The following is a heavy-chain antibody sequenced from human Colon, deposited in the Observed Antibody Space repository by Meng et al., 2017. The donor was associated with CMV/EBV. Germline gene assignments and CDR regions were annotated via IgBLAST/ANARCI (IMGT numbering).Heavy chain of an antibody. J-gene: IGHJ4*02. CDR1: GGSISSSSYY. CDR3: AREGVIAKEFDY. Sequence: SETLSLTCTVSGGSISSSSYYWGWLRQPPGKGLEWIGSIYYSGSTYYNPSLKSRVTISVDTSKNQFSLKLSSVTAADTAVYYCAREGVIAKEFDYWGQGTLVTVSS. D-gene: IGHD2-21*01. CDR2: IYYSGST. V-gene: IGHV4-39*07.